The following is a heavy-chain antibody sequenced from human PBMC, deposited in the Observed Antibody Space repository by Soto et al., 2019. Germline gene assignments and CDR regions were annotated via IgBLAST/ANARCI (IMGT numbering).Heavy chain of an antibody. CDR1: GYTFTSYG. CDR2: ISAYNGNT. D-gene: IGHD6-19*01. CDR3: ASPSSGWPYYHGMDV. J-gene: IGHJ6*02. V-gene: IGHV1-18*04. Sequence: GAAVKCSFKASGYTFTSYGISWVRQAPGQGLECMGWISAYNGNTNYAQKLQGRVTMTTDTSTSTAYMELRSLRSDETAVYYCASPSSGWPYYHGMDVWGQGTTVTVSS.